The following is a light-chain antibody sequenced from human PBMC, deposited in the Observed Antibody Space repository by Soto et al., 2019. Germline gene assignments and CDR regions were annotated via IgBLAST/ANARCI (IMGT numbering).Light chain of an antibody. J-gene: IGLJ1*01. CDR3: SSYTSSSRWV. CDR2: EVS. V-gene: IGLV2-14*01. CDR1: SSDVGGYNY. Sequence: QSVLTQPASVSGSPGQSITISCTGTSSDVGGYNYVSWYQQHPGKAPKLMIYEVSNRPSGVSNRFSGSKSGNTASLTISGLQAEDEADYYCSSYTSSSRWVLGNGTKVTV.